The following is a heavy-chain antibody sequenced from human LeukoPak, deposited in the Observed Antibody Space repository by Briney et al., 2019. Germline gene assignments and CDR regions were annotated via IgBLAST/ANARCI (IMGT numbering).Heavy chain of an antibody. CDR3: ARCRDYDFWSGSAVDY. CDR2: ISYDGTNT. D-gene: IGHD3-3*01. Sequence: GRSLRLSCAASGFIFSSYAMHWVRQAPGKGLEWVAVISYDGTNTDYADSVKGRFTISRDNSKNALYLQMNSLRAEDTAVYYCARCRDYDFWSGSAVDYWGQGTLVTVSS. J-gene: IGHJ4*02. V-gene: IGHV3-30-3*01. CDR1: GFIFSSYA.